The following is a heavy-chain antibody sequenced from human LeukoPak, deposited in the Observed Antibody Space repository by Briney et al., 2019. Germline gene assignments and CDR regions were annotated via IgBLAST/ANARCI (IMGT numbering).Heavy chain of an antibody. V-gene: IGHV4-39*01. D-gene: IGHD3-10*01. CDR1: GGSISSSSYY. J-gene: IGHJ5*02. CDR2: IYYSGST. Sequence: PSETLSLTCTVSGGSISSSSYYWGWIRQPPGKGLEWIGSIYYSGSTYYNPSLKSRVTISVDTSKNQFSLKLSSVTAADTALYYCARSKEWFGELRCWFDPWGQGTLVTVSS. CDR3: ARSKEWFGELRCWFDP.